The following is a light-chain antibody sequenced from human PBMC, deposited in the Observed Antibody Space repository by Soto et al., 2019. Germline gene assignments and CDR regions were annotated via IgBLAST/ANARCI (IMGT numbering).Light chain of an antibody. V-gene: IGLV3-21*04. J-gene: IGLJ2*01. Sequence: SSELTQPPSVSVALGKTASITCGGNNIASKTVHWYQQKPGQAPVLVIYYDSDRPSGIPERFSGSNSENTATLTISGVEAGDEADYYCQVWDSSSDHVVFGGGTQLTVL. CDR2: YDS. CDR1: NIASKT. CDR3: QVWDSSSDHVV.